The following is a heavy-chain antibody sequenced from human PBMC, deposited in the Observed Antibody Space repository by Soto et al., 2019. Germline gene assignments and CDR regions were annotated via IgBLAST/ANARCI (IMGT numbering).Heavy chain of an antibody. D-gene: IGHD4-17*01. Sequence: GGSLRLSCAASGFTFSDYYMSWIRQAPGKGLEWVSYISSSGSTIYYADSVKGRFTISRDNAKNSLYLQMNSLRAEDTAVYYCARDDDYGDYRSSYYGMDVWGQGTTVTVSS. CDR1: GFTFSDYY. CDR3: ARDDDYGDYRSSYYGMDV. CDR2: ISSSGSTI. J-gene: IGHJ6*02. V-gene: IGHV3-11*01.